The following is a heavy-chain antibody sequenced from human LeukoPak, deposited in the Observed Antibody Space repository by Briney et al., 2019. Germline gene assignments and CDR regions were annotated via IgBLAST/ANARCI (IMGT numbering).Heavy chain of an antibody. Sequence: SETLSLTCTVSGGSISSGSYYWSWIRQPAGKGLEWIGRIYTSGSTNYNPSLKSRVTISVDTSKNQFSLKLSSVTAADTAVYYCARGIAVAGPGDMDGMDVWGQGTTVTVSS. V-gene: IGHV4-61*02. CDR3: ARGIAVAGPGDMDGMDV. D-gene: IGHD6-19*01. J-gene: IGHJ6*02. CDR2: IYTSGST. CDR1: GGSISSGSYY.